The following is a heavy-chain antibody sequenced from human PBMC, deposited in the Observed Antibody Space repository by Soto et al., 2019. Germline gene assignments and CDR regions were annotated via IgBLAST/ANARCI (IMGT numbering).Heavy chain of an antibody. CDR2: IYHSGST. V-gene: IGHV4-30-2*01. J-gene: IGHJ6*02. CDR3: ARAQGDYYYYYGMDV. Sequence: LSLTCAVSGGSISSGGYSWSWIRQPPGKGLEWIGYIYHSGSTYYNPYLKSRVTISVDRSKNQFSLKLSSVTAADTAVYYCARAQGDYYYYYGMDVWGQGTTVTVCS. D-gene: IGHD1-26*01. CDR1: GGSISSGGYS.